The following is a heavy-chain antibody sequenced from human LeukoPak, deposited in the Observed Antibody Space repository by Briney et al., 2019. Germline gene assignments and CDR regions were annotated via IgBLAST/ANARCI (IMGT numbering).Heavy chain of an antibody. J-gene: IGHJ4*02. CDR2: IYSAGGT. V-gene: IGHV3-53*01. CDR1: GFTVSSNY. Sequence: GGSLRLSCAASGFTVSSNYMSWVRQAPGKGLEWVSLIYSAGGTYYADSAKGRFTISRDNSKNTVYLQMNSLRAEDTAVYYCAREKSLWGQGTLVTVSS. CDR3: AREKSL.